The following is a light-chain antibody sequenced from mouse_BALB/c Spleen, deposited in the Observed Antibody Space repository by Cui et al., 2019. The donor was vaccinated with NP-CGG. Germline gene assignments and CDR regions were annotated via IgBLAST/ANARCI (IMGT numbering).Light chain of an antibody. J-gene: IGLJ1*01. CDR2: GTN. CDR3: ALWYSNHWV. Sequence: QAYVTQECALTTSPSETVTLTCRSSTGAVTTSNYANWVQEKPDHLFTGLIGGTNNRAPGVPARFSGSLIGDKAALTITGAQTEDEAIYFCALWYSNHWVFGGGTKLTVL. CDR1: TGAVTTSNY. V-gene: IGLV1*01.